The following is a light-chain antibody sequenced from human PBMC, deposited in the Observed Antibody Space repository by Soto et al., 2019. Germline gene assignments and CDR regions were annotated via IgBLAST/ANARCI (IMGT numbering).Light chain of an antibody. Sequence: QSALTQPASVSGSPGQSITMSCTGSSTDASDFKFVSWHQQHPGKAPKLILYEVTNRPSGVSDRFVGSKSGNTASLTISGLQPEDEADYYCSSYAGSSTSVVFGGGTKVTVL. CDR1: STDASDFKF. CDR3: SSYAGSSTSVV. V-gene: IGLV2-14*01. CDR2: EVT. J-gene: IGLJ2*01.